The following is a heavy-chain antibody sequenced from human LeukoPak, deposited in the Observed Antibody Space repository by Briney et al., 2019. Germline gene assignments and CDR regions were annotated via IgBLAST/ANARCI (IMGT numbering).Heavy chain of an antibody. Sequence: SVKVSCKASGGTFSSYAISWVRQAPGQGLEWMGRIIPILGIANYAQKFQGRVAMTRNSSESTAYMELSSLRSEDTAVYYCARRLGYCSDGSCYSLNYWGQGTLVTVSS. CDR3: ARRLGYCSDGSCYSLNY. V-gene: IGHV1-69*04. J-gene: IGHJ4*02. CDR2: IIPILGIA. CDR1: GGTFSSYA. D-gene: IGHD2-15*01.